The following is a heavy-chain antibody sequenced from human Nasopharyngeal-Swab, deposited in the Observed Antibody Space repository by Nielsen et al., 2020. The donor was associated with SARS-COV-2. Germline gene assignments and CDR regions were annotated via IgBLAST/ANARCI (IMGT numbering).Heavy chain of an antibody. CDR3: ARGRAVIVVVDPYGMDV. D-gene: IGHD3-22*01. Sequence: WIRRPPGKGLEGVSSISSSSSYIYYADSVKGRFTISRDNAKNSLYLQMNSLRAEDTDVYYCARGRAVIVVVDPYGMDVWGQGTTVTVSS. V-gene: IGHV3-21*01. J-gene: IGHJ6*02. CDR2: ISSSSSYI.